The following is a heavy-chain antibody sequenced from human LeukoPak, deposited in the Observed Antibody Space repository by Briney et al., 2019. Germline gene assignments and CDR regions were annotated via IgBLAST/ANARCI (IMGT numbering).Heavy chain of an antibody. J-gene: IGHJ4*02. CDR1: GFTFSSYG. D-gene: IGHD6-19*01. Sequence: GGSLRLSCAASGFTFSSYGMHWVRQAPGKGLEWVAFIRYDGSNKYYADFVKGRFTISRDNSKNTLYLQMNSLRAEDTAVYYCAKAPYGIAVAGSCFDYWGQGTLVTVSS. V-gene: IGHV3-30*02. CDR3: AKAPYGIAVAGSCFDY. CDR2: IRYDGSNK.